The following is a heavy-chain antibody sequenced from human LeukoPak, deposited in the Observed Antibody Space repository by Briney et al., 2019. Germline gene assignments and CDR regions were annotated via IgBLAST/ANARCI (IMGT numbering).Heavy chain of an antibody. CDR1: GFTFSSYS. CDR2: ISSSSSYI. V-gene: IGHV3-21*01. CDR3: ARDFCSSTSCYLGYYYYYMDV. D-gene: IGHD2-2*01. J-gene: IGHJ6*03. Sequence: GGSLRLSCAASGFTFSSYSMNWVRQAPGKGLEWVSSISSSSSYIYYADSVKGRFTISRDNAKNSLYLQMNSLRAEDTAVYYCARDFCSSTSCYLGYYYYYMDVWGKGTTVTVSS.